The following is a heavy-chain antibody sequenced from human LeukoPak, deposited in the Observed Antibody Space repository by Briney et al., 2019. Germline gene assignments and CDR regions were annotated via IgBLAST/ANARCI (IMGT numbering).Heavy chain of an antibody. CDR3: ARDPIPLAIVRDGMDV. CDR1: GGTFSSYA. V-gene: IGHV1-46*01. D-gene: IGHD6-6*01. CDR2: INPSGGST. Sequence: ASVKVSCKASGGTFSSYAISWVRQAPGQGLEWMGIINPSGGSTSYAQKFQGRVTMTRGTSTSTVYMELSSLRSEDTAVYYCARDPIPLAIVRDGMDVWGQGTTVTVSS. J-gene: IGHJ6*02.